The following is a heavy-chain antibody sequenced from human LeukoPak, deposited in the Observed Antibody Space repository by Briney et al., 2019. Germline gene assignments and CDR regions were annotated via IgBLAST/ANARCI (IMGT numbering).Heavy chain of an antibody. V-gene: IGHV4-34*01. D-gene: IGHD3-3*01. CDR1: GGSFSGYY. CDR3: ARGGVMYYDFWGGYHDY. CDR2: IDHSGST. Sequence: SETLSLTCAVYGGSFSGYYWSWIRQPPGKGLEWIGEIDHSGSTNSNPSLKSRVTISVDTSKNQFSLKLSSVTAADTAVYYCARGGVMYYDFWGGYHDYWGQGTLVTVSS. J-gene: IGHJ4*02.